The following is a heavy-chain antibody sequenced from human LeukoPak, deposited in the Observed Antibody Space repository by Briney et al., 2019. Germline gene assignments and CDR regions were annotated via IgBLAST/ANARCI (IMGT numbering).Heavy chain of an antibody. CDR1: GFTFSSYW. J-gene: IGHJ4*02. CDR3: ARTHQTWIQLWGSYYFDY. D-gene: IGHD5-18*01. V-gene: IGHV3-74*01. CDR2: INSDGSST. Sequence: GGSLRLSCAASGFTFSSYWMHWVRQAPGKGLVWVSRINSDGSSTSYADSVKGRFTISRDNAKNTLYLQMNSLRTEDTAMYYCARTHQTWIQLWGSYYFDYWGQGTLVTVSS.